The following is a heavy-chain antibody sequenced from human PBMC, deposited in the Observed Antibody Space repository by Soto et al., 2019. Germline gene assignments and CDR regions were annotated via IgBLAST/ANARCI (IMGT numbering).Heavy chain of an antibody. CDR1: GGTFSSYA. J-gene: IGHJ6*02. CDR3: ARDLRMGAWIYYYGMDV. D-gene: IGHD1-26*01. V-gene: IGHV1-69*01. CDR2: IIPIFGTA. Sequence: QVQLVQSGAEVKKPGSSVKVSCKASGGTFSSYAISWVRQAPGQGLEWMGGIIPIFGTANYAQKFQGRVTITADESTSTAYMELSSLRSEDTAVYYCARDLRMGAWIYYYGMDVWGQGTTVTVSS.